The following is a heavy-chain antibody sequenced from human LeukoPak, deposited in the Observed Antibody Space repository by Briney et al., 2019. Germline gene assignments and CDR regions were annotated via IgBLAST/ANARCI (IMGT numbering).Heavy chain of an antibody. CDR2: IYYSGST. Sequence: SETLSLTCTVSGGSISSSSYYWGWIRQPPGKGLEWIGSIYYSGSTYYNPSLKSRVTISVDTSKNQFSLKLSSVTAADTAVYYCARHGLRYKFGELFANWFDPWGQGTLVTVSS. V-gene: IGHV4-39*01. J-gene: IGHJ5*02. D-gene: IGHD3-10*01. CDR3: ARHGLRYKFGELFANWFDP. CDR1: GGSISSSSYY.